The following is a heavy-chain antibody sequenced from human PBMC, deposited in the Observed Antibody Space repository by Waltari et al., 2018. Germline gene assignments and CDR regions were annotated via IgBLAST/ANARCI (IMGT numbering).Heavy chain of an antibody. CDR2: IYHSGST. CDR3: ARQGNYYDSSGYYSRGAFDI. J-gene: IGHJ3*02. D-gene: IGHD3-22*01. Sequence: QVQLQESGPGLVKPSETLSLTCAVSGYSISSGYYWGWIRQPPGKGREWIGSIYHSGSTYYNPSLKSRVTISVDTSKNQFSLKLSSVTAADTAVYYCARQGNYYDSSGYYSRGAFDIWGQGTMVTVSS. CDR1: GYSISSGYY. V-gene: IGHV4-38-2*01.